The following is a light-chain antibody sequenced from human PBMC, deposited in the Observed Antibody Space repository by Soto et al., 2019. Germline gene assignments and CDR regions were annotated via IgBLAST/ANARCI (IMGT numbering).Light chain of an antibody. V-gene: IGKV2-30*01. CDR3: MQGTHWPWT. CDR1: QSLVYSNGNAY. CDR2: QVS. J-gene: IGKJ1*01. Sequence: DAVLTQSPLSLPVTLGQPAAISCRSSQSLVYSNGNAYLIWFQQRPGQSPRRLIYQVSTRAAGVPDRFSGRGSGAYFTLTISRVEAEDVGLYYCMQGTHWPWTFGQGTKVEIK.